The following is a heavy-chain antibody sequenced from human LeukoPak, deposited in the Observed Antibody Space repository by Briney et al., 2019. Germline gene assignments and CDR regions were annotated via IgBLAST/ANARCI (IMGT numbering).Heavy chain of an antibody. CDR3: ARDLRVGATVY. J-gene: IGHJ4*02. Sequence: ASVKVSCKASGGTFSSYAISWVRQAPGQGLEWMGWINPNSGGTNYAQKFQGRVTMTRDTSISTAYMELSRLRSDDTAVYYCARDLRVGATVYWGQGTLVTVSS. CDR2: INPNSGGT. CDR1: GGTFSSYA. V-gene: IGHV1-2*02. D-gene: IGHD1-26*01.